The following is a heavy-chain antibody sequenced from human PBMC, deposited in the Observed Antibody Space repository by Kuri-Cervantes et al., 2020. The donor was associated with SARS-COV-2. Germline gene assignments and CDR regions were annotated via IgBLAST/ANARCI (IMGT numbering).Heavy chain of an antibody. CDR3: ASPGMVFSYFDY. J-gene: IGHJ4*02. D-gene: IGHD3-3*01. CDR1: GGSISSYY. Sequence: GSLRLSCTVSGGSISSYYWSWIRQPAGKGLEWIGRIYTSGSTNYNPSLKSRVTMSVDTSKNQFSLKLSSVTAADTAVYYCASPGMVFSYFDYWGQGTLVTVSS. CDR2: IYTSGST. V-gene: IGHV4-4*07.